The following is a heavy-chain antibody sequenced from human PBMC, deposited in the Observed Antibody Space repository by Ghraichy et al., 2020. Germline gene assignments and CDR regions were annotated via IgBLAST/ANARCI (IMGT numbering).Heavy chain of an antibody. CDR1: GFTFSSHA. CDR3: AKDVGREGASTRGFDN. D-gene: IGHD1-26*01. CDR2: LSGSGGNT. Sequence: TCVASGFTFSSHAMNWVRQAPGKGLEWVSVLSGSGGNTYYAGSVKGRFTISRDNSKGTLYLQMNSLRVEDTAIYYCAKDVGREGASTRGFDNWGQGTLVTVSS. J-gene: IGHJ4*02. V-gene: IGHV3-23*01.